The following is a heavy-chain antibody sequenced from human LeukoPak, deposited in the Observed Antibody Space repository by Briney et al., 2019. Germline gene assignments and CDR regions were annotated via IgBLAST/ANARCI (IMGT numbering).Heavy chain of an antibody. J-gene: IGHJ4*02. CDR1: GFTFSSYW. CDR2: IKQDGSEK. Sequence: PGGSLRLSCAASGFTFSSYWMSWVRQAPGKGLEWVANIKQDGSEKYYVDSVKGRFTISRDNAKNSLYLQMNSLRAEDTAVYYCAGLYDSSGYYRGHFDYWGQGTLVTVSS. CDR3: AGLYDSSGYYRGHFDY. D-gene: IGHD3-22*01. V-gene: IGHV3-7*03.